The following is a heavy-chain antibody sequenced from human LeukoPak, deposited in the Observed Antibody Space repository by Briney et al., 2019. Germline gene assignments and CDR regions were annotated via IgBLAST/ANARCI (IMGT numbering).Heavy chain of an antibody. CDR2: ISGSGSST. CDR3: AKDLRGCSSTSCYGWFDP. CDR1: GFTFSNYA. J-gene: IGHJ5*02. Sequence: PGGSLRLSCAASGFTFSNYAMSWVRQAPGRGLEWVSVISGSGSSTYYADSVKGRFTISRDNSMHTPYLQMNSLRAEDTAVYYCAKDLRGCSSTSCYGWFDPWGQGTLVTVSS. V-gene: IGHV3-23*01. D-gene: IGHD2-2*01.